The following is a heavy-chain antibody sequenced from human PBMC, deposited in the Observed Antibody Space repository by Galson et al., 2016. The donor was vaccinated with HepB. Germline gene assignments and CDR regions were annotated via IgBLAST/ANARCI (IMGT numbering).Heavy chain of an antibody. Sequence: ETLSPTCAVSGVSITSNDWWSWVRQPPGQGLEWIGQIFHSGRVNYTPSLASRVTISIDTSNNHFSLRLTSVTAADTALYYCARQYWGGPSDYWGQGTLVTVSS. CDR3: ARQYWGGPSDY. CDR1: GVSITSNDW. D-gene: IGHD2/OR15-2a*01. CDR2: IFHSGRV. J-gene: IGHJ4*02. V-gene: IGHV4-4*02.